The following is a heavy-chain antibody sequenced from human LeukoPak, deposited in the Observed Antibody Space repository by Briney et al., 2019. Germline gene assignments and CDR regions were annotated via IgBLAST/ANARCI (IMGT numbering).Heavy chain of an antibody. D-gene: IGHD6-13*01. CDR2: VNQDGTEK. CDR3: AKLFTAYSSSWIDY. CDR1: GCNFGYSR. J-gene: IGHJ4*02. Sequence: GWALTLSFAASGCNFGYSRMTWVRQAPGKGLQWVAKVNQDGTEKHFLDSVEGPFTISRDNAKKSLYLQIDSLRAEDTAIYYCAKLFTAYSSSWIDYWGQGNLVTVSS. V-gene: IGHV3-7*05.